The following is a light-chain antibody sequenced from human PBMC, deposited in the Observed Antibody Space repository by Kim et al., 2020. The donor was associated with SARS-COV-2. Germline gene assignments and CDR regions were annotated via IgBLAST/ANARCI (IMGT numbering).Light chain of an antibody. Sequence: DIQMTQSPSSLSVSVGDRVTVTCRASQGIRDYLAWYQQKPGKIPNLLIYAGPTLQSGVPSRFSGSGSGSDFTLTFSSLQPGDVAPYYCQKYNSAPGTFGQGTKVDIK. J-gene: IGKJ1*01. V-gene: IGKV1-27*01. CDR3: QKYNSAPGT. CDR2: AGP. CDR1: QGIRDY.